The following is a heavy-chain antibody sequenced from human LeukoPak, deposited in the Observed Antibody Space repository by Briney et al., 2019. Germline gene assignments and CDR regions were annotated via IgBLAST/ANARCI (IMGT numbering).Heavy chain of an antibody. V-gene: IGHV3-23*01. CDR3: AKDCGGDCNRADAFDI. J-gene: IGHJ3*02. CDR2: ISGSGGST. Sequence: GGSLRLSCAASGFTFSSYAMSWVRQAPGKGLEWVSAISGSGGSTYYADSVKGRFTISRDNSKNTLYLQMNSLRAEDTAVYYCAKDCGGDCNRADAFDIWGQGTMVTVSS. D-gene: IGHD2-21*02. CDR1: GFTFSSYA.